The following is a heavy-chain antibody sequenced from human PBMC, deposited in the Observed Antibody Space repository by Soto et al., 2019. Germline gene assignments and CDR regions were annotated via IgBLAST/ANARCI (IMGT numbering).Heavy chain of an antibody. CDR2: INSDGSST. V-gene: IGHV3-74*01. Sequence: VGSLRLSCAASGFTFSSYWMHWVRQAPGKGLVWVSRINSDGSSTSYADSVKGRFTISRDNAKNTLHLQMNSLRAEDTAVYYCARSGPVTPFDYWGQGTLVTVSS. CDR3: ARSGPVTPFDY. CDR1: GFTFSSYW. D-gene: IGHD5-12*01. J-gene: IGHJ4*02.